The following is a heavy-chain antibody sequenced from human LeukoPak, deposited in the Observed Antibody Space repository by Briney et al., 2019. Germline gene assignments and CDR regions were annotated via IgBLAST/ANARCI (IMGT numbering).Heavy chain of an antibody. CDR2: INHSGST. V-gene: IGHV4-34*01. Sequence: SETLSLTCAVYGGSFSGYYWSWIRQPPGKGLEWIGEINHSGSTNYNPSLKSRVTISVDTSKNQFSLKLSSVTAADTAVYCCARRVAGLYNWFDPWGQGTLVTVSS. D-gene: IGHD6-19*01. CDR3: ARRVAGLYNWFDP. CDR1: GGSFSGYY. J-gene: IGHJ5*02.